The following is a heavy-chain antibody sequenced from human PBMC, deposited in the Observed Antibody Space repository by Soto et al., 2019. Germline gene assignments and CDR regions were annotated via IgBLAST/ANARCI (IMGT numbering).Heavy chain of an antibody. Sequence: QVQLQQWGAGLLKPSETLSLTCAVYGGSFSGYYWSWIRQPPGKGLEWIGEINHSGSTNYNPSLKRRARISVDTSKSESYLNLTSVTAAHTAVYYCARGYSLAVPGGALWGQGTLVTVSS. D-gene: IGHD6-19*01. CDR1: GGSFSGYY. CDR3: ARGYSLAVPGGAL. V-gene: IGHV4-34*01. J-gene: IGHJ4*02. CDR2: INHSGST.